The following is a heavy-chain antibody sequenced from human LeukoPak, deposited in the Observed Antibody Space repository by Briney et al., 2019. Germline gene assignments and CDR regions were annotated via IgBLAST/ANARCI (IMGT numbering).Heavy chain of an antibody. CDR1: GGSISSTNW. Sequence: SETLSLTCGVSGGSISSTNWWTWVRQPPEKGLEWIGEVRLDGKTNYNPSLKSRVTISVDKSKNQFPLKLSSVTAADTAVYYCARGGFSSRTPIIDYWGQGTLVTVSS. CDR2: VRLDGKT. D-gene: IGHD6-13*01. V-gene: IGHV4-4*02. CDR3: ARGGFSSRTPIIDY. J-gene: IGHJ4*02.